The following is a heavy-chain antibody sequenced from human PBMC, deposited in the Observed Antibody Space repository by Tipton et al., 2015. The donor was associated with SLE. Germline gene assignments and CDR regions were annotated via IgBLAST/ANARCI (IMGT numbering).Heavy chain of an antibody. V-gene: IGHV4-59*01. D-gene: IGHD1-26*01. J-gene: IGHJ4*02. CDR3: ARDPGGSYLDN. CDR1: GGSISSYY. CDR2: ISYSGSP. Sequence: TLSLTCTVSGGSISSYYWSWIRQPPGRGLEWIGYISYSGSPNYNPSLMSRVTISVDTSKNQFSLKLSSVTAADTAVYYCARDPGGSYLDNWGQGTLVTVSS.